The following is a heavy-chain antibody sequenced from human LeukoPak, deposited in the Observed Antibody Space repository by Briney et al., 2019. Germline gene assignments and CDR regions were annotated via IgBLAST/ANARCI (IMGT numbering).Heavy chain of an antibody. CDR2: INPHSGGT. CDR1: GYTFTGYY. J-gene: IGHJ4*02. V-gene: IGHV1-2*02. CDR3: ARDSPSEYYYGSESYGTYFDY. D-gene: IGHD3-10*01. Sequence: ASVKVSCKASGYTFTGYYMHWVRQAPGQGLEWMGWINPHSGGTNYEQKFQGRVTMTRDTSISTAYMELSRLRSDDTAVYYCARDSPSEYYYGSESYGTYFDYWGQGTLVTVSS.